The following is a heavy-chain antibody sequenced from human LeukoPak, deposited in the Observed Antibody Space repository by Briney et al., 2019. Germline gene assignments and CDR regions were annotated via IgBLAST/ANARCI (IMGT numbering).Heavy chain of an antibody. J-gene: IGHJ3*02. CDR1: GGSMRSYY. Sequence: SETLSLTCTVSGGSMRSYYWVWIRQPPGKGLEWIGYIYYSGSTDYNPSLKSRATISVETSKNQFSLKMSSVTAADTAVYYCARAPNGFGAFDIWGPGTMVTVSS. CDR2: IYYSGST. V-gene: IGHV4-59*01. D-gene: IGHD2-8*01. CDR3: ARAPNGFGAFDI.